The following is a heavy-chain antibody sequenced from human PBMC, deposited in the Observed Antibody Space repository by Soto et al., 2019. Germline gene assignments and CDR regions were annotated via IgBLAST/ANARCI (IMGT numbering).Heavy chain of an antibody. D-gene: IGHD3-10*01. J-gene: IGHJ4*02. CDR3: ARGFRFGPTYCDY. Sequence: EVQLVESGGGLVQPGGSLRLPCAASAFTFSSYEMSWVRQAPGKGLEWVSYISSSGSTIYYADSVKGRFTISRDNAKNSLYLQMNSLRAEDTAVYYCARGFRFGPTYCDYWGQGTLVTVSS. CDR2: ISSSGSTI. CDR1: AFTFSSYE. V-gene: IGHV3-48*03.